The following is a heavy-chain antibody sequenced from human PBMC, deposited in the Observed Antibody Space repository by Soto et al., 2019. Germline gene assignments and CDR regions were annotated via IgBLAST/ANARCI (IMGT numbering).Heavy chain of an antibody. CDR3: ARGYIPGSYYYYYMDV. CDR2: ISSSSSTI. CDR1: GFTFSSYS. D-gene: IGHD1-26*01. J-gene: IGHJ6*03. Sequence: EVQLVESGGGLVQPGGSLRLSCAASGFTFSSYSMNWVRQAPGKGLEWVSYISSSSSTIYYADSVKGRFTISRDNAKNSLYLQMNSPRAEDTAVYYCARGYIPGSYYYYYMDVWGKGTTVTVSS. V-gene: IGHV3-48*01.